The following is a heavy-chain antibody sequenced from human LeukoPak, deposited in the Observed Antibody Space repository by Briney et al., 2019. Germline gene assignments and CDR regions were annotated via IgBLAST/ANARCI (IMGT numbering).Heavy chain of an antibody. Sequence: GGSLRLSCAASGFTFSSYGMHWVRQAPGKGLEWVAVIWYDGSNKYYADSVKGRFTISRDNAKNTLYLQMNSLRAEDTAVYYCTRPESSSSLACDHWGQGTLVTVSS. CDR2: IWYDGSNK. CDR1: GFTFSSYG. D-gene: IGHD2-2*01. J-gene: IGHJ4*02. V-gene: IGHV3-33*01. CDR3: TRPESSSSLACDH.